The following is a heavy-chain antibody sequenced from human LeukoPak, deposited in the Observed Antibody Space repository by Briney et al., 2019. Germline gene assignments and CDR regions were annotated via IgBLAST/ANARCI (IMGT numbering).Heavy chain of an antibody. CDR3: ARMGLYSYASPFDY. D-gene: IGHD5-18*01. V-gene: IGHV4-39*07. CDR2: IYYSGST. J-gene: IGHJ4*02. Sequence: SETLSLTCTVSGGSISSSSYYWGWIRQPPGKGLEWIGSIYYSGSTYYNPSLKSRVTISVDTSKNQFSLKLSSVTAADTAVYYCARMGLYSYASPFDYWGQGTLVTVSS. CDR1: GGSISSSSYY.